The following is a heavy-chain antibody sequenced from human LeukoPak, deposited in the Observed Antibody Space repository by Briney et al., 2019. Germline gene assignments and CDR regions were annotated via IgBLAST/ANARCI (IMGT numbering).Heavy chain of an antibody. V-gene: IGHV3-53*01. D-gene: IGHD3-10*01. CDR3: ARGGKRRFGESSY. J-gene: IGHJ4*02. CDR2: IYSGGST. CDR1: GFTVSSNY. Sequence: PGGSLRLSCAASGFTVSSNYMSWVRQAPGKGLEWVSVIYSGGSTYYADSVKGRFTISRDNSKNTLYLQMNSLRAEDTAVYYCARGGKRRFGESSYWGQGTLVTVSS.